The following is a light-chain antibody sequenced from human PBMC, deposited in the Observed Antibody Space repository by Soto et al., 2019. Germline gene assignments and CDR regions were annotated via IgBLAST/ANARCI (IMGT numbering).Light chain of an antibody. J-gene: IGKJ1*01. Sequence: DIQMTQSPSSLSASVGDRVTVTCRASQSIDIYLNWYQQRPGKAPKLLIYASSNLVSGVPSRFSGSGSGTDFTLTISSLQPEDFASYYCQQSYSTPWTFGQETKVEI. CDR1: QSIDIY. CDR2: ASS. CDR3: QQSYSTPWT. V-gene: IGKV1-39*01.